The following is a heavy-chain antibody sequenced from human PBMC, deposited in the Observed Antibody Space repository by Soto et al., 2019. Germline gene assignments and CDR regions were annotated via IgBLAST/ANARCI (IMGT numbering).Heavy chain of an antibody. V-gene: IGHV4-59*01. J-gene: IGHJ5*02. CDR3: ARGRQPSIAVAGTVWFDP. CDR2: IYYSGST. Sequence: SETVSLTCTVSGGCISSYYWSWIRQPPGKGLEWIGYIYYSGSTNYNPSLKSRVTISVDTSKNQFSLKLSSVTAADTAVYYCARGRQPSIAVAGTVWFDPWGQGTLVTVSS. D-gene: IGHD6-19*01. CDR1: GGCISSYY.